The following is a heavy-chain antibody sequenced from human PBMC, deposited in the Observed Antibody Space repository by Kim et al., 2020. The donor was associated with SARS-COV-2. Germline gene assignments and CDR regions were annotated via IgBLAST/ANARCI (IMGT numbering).Heavy chain of an antibody. V-gene: IGHV3-53*04. Sequence: GGSLRLSCAASGFTVSSNYMSWVRQAPGKGLEWVSVIYSGGSTYYADSVKGRFTISRHNSKNTLYLQMNSLRAEDTAVYYCASSLRGGWYSEFDYWGQGTLVTVSS. CDR1: GFTVSSNY. D-gene: IGHD6-19*01. J-gene: IGHJ4*02. CDR3: ASSLRGGWYSEFDY. CDR2: IYSGGST.